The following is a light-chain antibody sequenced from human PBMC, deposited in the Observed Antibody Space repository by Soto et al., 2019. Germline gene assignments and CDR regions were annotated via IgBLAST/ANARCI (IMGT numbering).Light chain of an antibody. V-gene: IGKV3-11*01. J-gene: IGKJ1*01. CDR3: QQGNTWPWT. Sequence: IGLTQSPSTLSLSPGERATLSCRASQSVGSSLAWYQQKLGQAPRLLIYAASDRATGIPGRFSGSGSGTDFTLIISSLEPEDFAFYYCQQGNTWPWTFGQGTK. CDR1: QSVGSS. CDR2: AAS.